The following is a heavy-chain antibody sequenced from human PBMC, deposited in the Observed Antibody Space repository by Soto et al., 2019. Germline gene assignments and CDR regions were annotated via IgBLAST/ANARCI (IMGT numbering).Heavy chain of an antibody. Sequence: QLQLQESGPGLVKPSETLSLTCTVSGGPITSGSYYWGWIRQPPGKGLEWIGSIYYSGRTCYKPSLRSRVTISIDTSRNQFSLKVNSVTAAVTAVYYCARQASEGYSSSPFRFWGQGTLVTVSS. CDR1: GGPITSGSYY. J-gene: IGHJ1*01. D-gene: IGHD6-6*01. V-gene: IGHV4-39*01. CDR2: IYYSGRT. CDR3: ARQASEGYSSSPFRF.